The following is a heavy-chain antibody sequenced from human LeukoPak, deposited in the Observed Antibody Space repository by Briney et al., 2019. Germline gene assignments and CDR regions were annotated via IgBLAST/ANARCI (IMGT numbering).Heavy chain of an antibody. CDR2: ISSSSSYI. CDR3: ATNDFWSGSLVY. Sequence: PGGSLRLSCAASGFTFSSYSMNWVRQAPGKGLEWVSSISSSSSYIYYADSVKGRFTISRDNAKNSLYLQMNSLRAEDTAVYYCATNDFWSGSLVYRGQGTLVTVSS. CDR1: GFTFSSYS. V-gene: IGHV3-21*01. D-gene: IGHD3-3*01. J-gene: IGHJ4*02.